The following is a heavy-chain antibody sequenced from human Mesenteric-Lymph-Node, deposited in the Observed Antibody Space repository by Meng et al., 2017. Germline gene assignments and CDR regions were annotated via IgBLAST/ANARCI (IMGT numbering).Heavy chain of an antibody. CDR1: GFSLSTSGMR. CDR2: IDWDDDK. D-gene: IGHD5-18*01. Sequence: SGPTLVKPTQTLTLTCTFSGFSLSTSGMRVSWIRQPPGKALEWLAHIDWDDDKFYSTSLKTRLTISKDTSKNQVVLTMTNMDPVDTATYYCARLGGYSSVFDYWGQGTLVTVSS. J-gene: IGHJ4*02. V-gene: IGHV2-70*04. CDR3: ARLGGYSSVFDY.